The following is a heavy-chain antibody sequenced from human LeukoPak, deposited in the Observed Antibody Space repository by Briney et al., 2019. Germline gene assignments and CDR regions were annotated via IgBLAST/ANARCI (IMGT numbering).Heavy chain of an antibody. Sequence: SETLSLTCTVSGGSISSYYWSWIRQPPGKGLEWIGYIYYSGSTNYNPSLKSRVTISVDTSKNQFSLKLSSVTAADTAVYFCARDEGSAYPFDYWGQGTLVTVSS. V-gene: IGHV4-59*01. D-gene: IGHD3-22*01. CDR3: ARDEGSAYPFDY. CDR2: IYYSGST. J-gene: IGHJ4*02. CDR1: GGSISSYY.